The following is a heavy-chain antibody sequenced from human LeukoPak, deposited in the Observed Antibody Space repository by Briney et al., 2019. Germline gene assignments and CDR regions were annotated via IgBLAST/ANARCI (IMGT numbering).Heavy chain of an antibody. CDR2: IKQDGSDK. CDR3: ARVSAAVNY. D-gene: IGHD2-15*01. V-gene: IGHV3-7*01. Sequence: GGSLRLSCAASGFTFSSYWMTWVRQAPGRGLEWVANIKQDGSDKYYVDSVKGRFTISRDNAKNSLYLQMNSLRAEDTAVYYCARVSAAVNYWGQGTPVTVSS. CDR1: GFTFSSYW. J-gene: IGHJ4*02.